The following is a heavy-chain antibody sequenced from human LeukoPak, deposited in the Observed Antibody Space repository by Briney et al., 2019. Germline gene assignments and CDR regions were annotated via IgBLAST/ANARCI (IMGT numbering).Heavy chain of an antibody. V-gene: IGHV4-34*01. CDR2: INHSGST. D-gene: IGHD3-3*01. CDR3: ARVWYDFWSGYRFDY. J-gene: IGHJ4*02. Sequence: PSETLSLTCAVYGGSFSGYYWSWIRQPPGKGLEWIGEINHSGSTNYNPSLKSRVTISVDTSKNQFSPKLSSVTAADTAVYYCARVWYDFWSGYRFDYWGQGTLVTVSS. CDR1: GGSFSGYY.